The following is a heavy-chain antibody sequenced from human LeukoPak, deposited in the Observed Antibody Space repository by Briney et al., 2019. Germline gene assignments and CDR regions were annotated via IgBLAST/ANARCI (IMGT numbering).Heavy chain of an antibody. Sequence: SETLSLTCTVSGGSISSGGYYWSWIRQHPGKGLEWIGYIYYSGSTYYNPSLKSRVTISVDTSKNQFSLKLSSVTAADTAVYYCARGHTWIQLSYWGQGTLVTVSS. CDR3: ARGHTWIQLSY. CDR1: GGSISSGGYY. D-gene: IGHD5-18*01. CDR2: IYYSGST. J-gene: IGHJ4*02. V-gene: IGHV4-31*03.